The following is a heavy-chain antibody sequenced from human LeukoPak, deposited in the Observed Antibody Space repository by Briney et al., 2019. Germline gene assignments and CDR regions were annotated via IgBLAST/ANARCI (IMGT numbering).Heavy chain of an antibody. CDR2: IHPSGST. CDR1: GGSFSNYY. J-gene: IGHJ4*02. CDR3: SRGLDSYKSGVD. D-gene: IGHD3/OR15-3a*01. V-gene: IGHV4-34*01. Sequence: SETLTLICAVYGGSFSNYYVTWIRQPPGKGLEWIGEIHPSGSTHYNPSLKSRVTISPDTSKNQFSLRLNSVTAADTAVYYCSRGLDSYKSGVDWGQGTLVTVSS.